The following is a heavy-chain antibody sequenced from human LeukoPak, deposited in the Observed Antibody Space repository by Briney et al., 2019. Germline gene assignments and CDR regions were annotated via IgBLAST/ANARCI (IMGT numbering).Heavy chain of an antibody. CDR2: ISAYNGNT. J-gene: IGHJ4*02. Sequence: ASVKVSCKASGYTFTSYGISWVRQAPGQGLEWMGWISAYNGNTNYAQKLQGRVTMNTDTSTSTAYMELRSLRSDDTAVYYCARDSVGYCSGGSCYSWDYWGQGTLVTVSS. D-gene: IGHD2-15*01. CDR3: ARDSVGYCSGGSCYSWDY. CDR1: GYTFTSYG. V-gene: IGHV1-18*01.